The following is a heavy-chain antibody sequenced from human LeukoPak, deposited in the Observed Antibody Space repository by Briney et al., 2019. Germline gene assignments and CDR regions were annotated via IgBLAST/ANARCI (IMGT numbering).Heavy chain of an antibody. Sequence: GGSLRLSCAASGFTVSNNYMTWVRQAPGKGLEWVSVIYKVGNTFYADFVKGRFTISRDNLKNTLYLQMNSLRAEDTALYYCARGLVVGGTGVWAFDMWGQGTMVTVSS. CDR1: GFTVSNNY. CDR2: IYKVGNT. D-gene: IGHD1-26*01. CDR3: ARGLVVGGTGVWAFDM. J-gene: IGHJ3*02. V-gene: IGHV3-66*01.